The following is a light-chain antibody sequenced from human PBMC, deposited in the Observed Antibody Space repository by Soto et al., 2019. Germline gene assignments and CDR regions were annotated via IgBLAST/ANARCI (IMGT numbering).Light chain of an antibody. Sequence: QSALTQPASVSGSPGQSITISCTGTSSDFGGYNYVSWYQQHPGKAPKLMIYDVSNRPSGVSNRFSGSKSGNTASLTISGLQAEDEDDYYCSSNTGSSTVVFGGGTKLTVL. CDR1: SSDFGGYNY. J-gene: IGLJ2*01. V-gene: IGLV2-14*01. CDR3: SSNTGSSTVV. CDR2: DVS.